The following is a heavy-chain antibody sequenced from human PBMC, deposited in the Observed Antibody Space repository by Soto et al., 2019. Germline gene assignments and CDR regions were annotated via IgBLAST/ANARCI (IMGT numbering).Heavy chain of an antibody. D-gene: IGHD4-17*01. J-gene: IGHJ6*03. CDR1: GYTFTSYG. CDR2: ISAYNGNT. Sequence: ASVKVSCKASGYTFTSYGMSWVRQAPGQGLEWMGWISAYNGNTNYAQKLQGRVTMTTDTSTSTAYMELRSLRSDDTAVYYCARSPGNYGVYYHYYMDVWGKRTTVTVS. V-gene: IGHV1-18*01. CDR3: ARSPGNYGVYYHYYMDV.